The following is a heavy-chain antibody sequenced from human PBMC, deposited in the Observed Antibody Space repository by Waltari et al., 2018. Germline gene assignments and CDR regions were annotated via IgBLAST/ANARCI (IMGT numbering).Heavy chain of an antibody. J-gene: IGHJ4*02. CDR2: IYYSGST. CDR1: GGSISSHY. Sequence: QVQLQESGPGLVKPSETLSLTCTVSGGSISSHYWSWIRQPPGKGLEWIGYIYYSGSTNYNPSLKSRVTISVDTSKNQFSLKLSSVTAADTAVYYCARTNALGTGDVGSFDYWGQGTLVTVSS. V-gene: IGHV4-59*11. D-gene: IGHD7-27*01. CDR3: ARTNALGTGDVGSFDY.